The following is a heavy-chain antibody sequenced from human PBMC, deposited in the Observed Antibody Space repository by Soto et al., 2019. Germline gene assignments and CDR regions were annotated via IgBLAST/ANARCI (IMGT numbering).Heavy chain of an antibody. CDR2: ISSNGGST. CDR1: GFTFSSYA. D-gene: IGHD2-21*02. CDR3: ARGAPVVTPPYYYYYGMDV. Sequence: GGSLRLSCAASGFTFSSYAMHWVRQAPGKGLEYVSAISSNGGSTYYANSVKGRFTISRDNSKNTLYLQMGSLRAEDMAVYYCARGAPVVTPPYYYYYGMDVWGQGTTVTVSS. V-gene: IGHV3-64*01. J-gene: IGHJ6*02.